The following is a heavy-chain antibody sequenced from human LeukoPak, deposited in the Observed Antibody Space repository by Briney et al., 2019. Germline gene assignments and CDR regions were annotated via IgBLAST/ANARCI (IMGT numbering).Heavy chain of an antibody. D-gene: IGHD6-13*01. CDR3: ARDGFVGYSNSWLDY. V-gene: IGHV3-66*02. CDR1: GFTVSSNY. J-gene: IGHJ4*02. CDR2: IYSGGST. Sequence: VQPGGSLRLSCAASGFTVSSNYMSWVRQAPGKGLEWVSVIYSGGSTYYADSVKGRFTISRDNSKNTLYLQMNSLRAEDTAVYYCARDGFVGYSNSWLDYWGQGTLVTVSS.